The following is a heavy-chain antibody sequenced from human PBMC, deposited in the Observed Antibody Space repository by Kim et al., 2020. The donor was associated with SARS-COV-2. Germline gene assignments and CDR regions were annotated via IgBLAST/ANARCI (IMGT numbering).Heavy chain of an antibody. Sequence: SETLSLTCAVYGGTFSGYYWSWIRQPPGKGLEWIGEINHSGSTNYNPSLKSRVTISVDTSKNQFSLKLSSVTAADTAVYYCARGPSTVTRGFGFRGNFDYWGQGTLVTVSS. CDR3: ARGPSTVTRGFGFRGNFDY. V-gene: IGHV4-34*01. CDR2: INHSGST. CDR1: GGTFSGYY. J-gene: IGHJ4*02. D-gene: IGHD4-4*01.